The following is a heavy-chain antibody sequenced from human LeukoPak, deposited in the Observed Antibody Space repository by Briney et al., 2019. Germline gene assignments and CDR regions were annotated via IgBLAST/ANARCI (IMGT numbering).Heavy chain of an antibody. CDR3: ARVGGIVVLPAAIPRMGLFNV. D-gene: IGHD2-2*01. Sequence: GGSLRLSCAASGFSFSVYWMHWVRQAPGKGPVWVSRIKTDGSITDYADFVKGRFTISRDNAKNTLYLQMNSLRAEDTAVYYCARVGGIVVLPAAIPRMGLFNVWGKGTTVTISS. V-gene: IGHV3-74*01. CDR1: GFSFSVYW. J-gene: IGHJ6*04. CDR2: IKTDGSIT.